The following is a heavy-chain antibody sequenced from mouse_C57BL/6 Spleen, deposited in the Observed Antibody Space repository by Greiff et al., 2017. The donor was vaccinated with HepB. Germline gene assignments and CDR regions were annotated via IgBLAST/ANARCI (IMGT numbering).Heavy chain of an antibody. CDR3: ALYYGTD. CDR1: GYAFSSSW. V-gene: IGHV1-82*01. D-gene: IGHD2-1*01. CDR2: IYPGDGDT. J-gene: IGHJ3*01. Sequence: VKVVESGPELVKPGASVKISCKASGYAFSSSWMNWVKQRPGKGLEWIGRIYPGDGDTNYNGKFKGKATLNADKSSSTAYMQLSRLTSEDSAVYFCALYYGTDWGQGTLVTVSA.